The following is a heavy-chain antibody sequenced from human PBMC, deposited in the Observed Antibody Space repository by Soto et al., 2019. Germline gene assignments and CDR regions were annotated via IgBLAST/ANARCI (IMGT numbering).Heavy chain of an antibody. CDR1: GFTFSDYY. J-gene: IGHJ4*02. Sequence: GGSLRLSCAASGFTFSDYYMNWIRQAPGKGLEWVSYISSSGGYTNYADSVKGRFTISRDNAKNSLYLQMNSLRAEDTAVYYCARGATYYCDSSGYYLDDWGQGTLVTVSS. CDR3: ARGATYYCDSSGYYLDD. CDR2: ISSSGGYT. D-gene: IGHD3-22*01. V-gene: IGHV3-11*05.